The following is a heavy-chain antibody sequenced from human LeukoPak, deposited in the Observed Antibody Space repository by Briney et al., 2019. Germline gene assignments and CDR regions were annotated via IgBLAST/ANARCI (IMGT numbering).Heavy chain of an antibody. V-gene: IGHV4-39*01. CDR3: ARVIAAAGRPYYCYMDV. Sequence: SETLSLTCTVSGGSISSSSYYWGWIRQPPGKGLEWIGSIYYSGSTYYNPSLKSRVTISVDTSKNQFSLKLSSVTAADTAVYYCARVIAAAGRPYYCYMDVWGKGTTVTVSS. CDR2: IYYSGST. J-gene: IGHJ6*03. CDR1: GGSISSSSYY. D-gene: IGHD6-13*01.